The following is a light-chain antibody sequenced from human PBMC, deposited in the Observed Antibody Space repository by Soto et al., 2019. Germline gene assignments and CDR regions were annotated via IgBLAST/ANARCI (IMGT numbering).Light chain of an antibody. Sequence: EIVLTQSPGTLSLSPGERATLSCRASHSVSRTYLAWYQQKPGQAPRLLIFGASDRATGTPSRFSGSGSGTEFTLTISSLQPDDFATYYCQQYNSYPITFGQGTRLEIK. CDR1: HSVSRTY. V-gene: IGKV3-20*01. CDR3: QQYNSYPIT. J-gene: IGKJ5*01. CDR2: GAS.